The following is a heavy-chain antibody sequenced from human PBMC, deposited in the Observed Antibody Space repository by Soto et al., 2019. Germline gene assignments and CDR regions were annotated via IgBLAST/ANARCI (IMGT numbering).Heavy chain of an antibody. CDR2: INSDGSST. CDR3: AKSVYNSTAGFFDY. J-gene: IGHJ4*02. CDR1: GFTFSSYW. D-gene: IGHD1-1*01. V-gene: IGHV3-74*01. Sequence: GGSLRLSCAASGFTFSSYWMHWVRQAPGKGLVWVSRINSDGSSTSYADSVKGRFTISRDNSKNTLYLQMNSLRAEDTAVYYCAKSVYNSTAGFFDYWGQGTLVTVSS.